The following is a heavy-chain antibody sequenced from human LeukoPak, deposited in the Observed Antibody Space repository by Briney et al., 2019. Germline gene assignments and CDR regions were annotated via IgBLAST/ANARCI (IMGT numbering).Heavy chain of an antibody. D-gene: IGHD3-3*01. CDR2: ISYDGSNK. Sequence: GRSLRLSCAASGFTFSSYAMHWVRQAPGKGLEWVAVISYDGSNKYYADSVKGRFAISRDNSKNTLYLQMNSLRAEDTAVYYCAKEHPRNDFWSGPSARDAFDIWGQGTMVTVSS. V-gene: IGHV3-30*09. CDR3: AKEHPRNDFWSGPSARDAFDI. CDR1: GFTFSSYA. J-gene: IGHJ3*02.